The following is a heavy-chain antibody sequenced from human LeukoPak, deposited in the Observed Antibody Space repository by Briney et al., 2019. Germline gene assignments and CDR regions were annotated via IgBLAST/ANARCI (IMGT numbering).Heavy chain of an antibody. J-gene: IGHJ4*02. CDR1: GYTFTTYW. D-gene: IGHD6-19*01. CDR3: ARHGGAVAPDYFDY. CDR2: IYPGDSDP. V-gene: IGHV5-51*01. Sequence: GESLKISCKGSGYTFTTYWIGWVRQMPGKGLEWMGIIYPGDSDPRYSPSFQGQVTFSADKSISTAYLQWSSLKASDTAMYYCARHGGAVAPDYFDYWGQGTLVTVSS.